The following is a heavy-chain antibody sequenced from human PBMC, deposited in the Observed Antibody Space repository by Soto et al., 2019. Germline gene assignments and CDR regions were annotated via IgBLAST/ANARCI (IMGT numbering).Heavy chain of an antibody. CDR2: ISGAGGST. CDR1: GFTFSTYL. J-gene: IGHJ4*02. V-gene: IGHV3-23*01. CDR3: TKGWGDY. Sequence: EAQVLESGGGLVQPGGSLRLSCLASGFTFSTYLMGWVRQAPGKGLEWVSGISGAGGSTSYADSVKGRFTISRDNSKNTLYLQMISLRAEDTAVYYCTKGWGDYWGQGTLVTVSS. D-gene: IGHD3-16*01.